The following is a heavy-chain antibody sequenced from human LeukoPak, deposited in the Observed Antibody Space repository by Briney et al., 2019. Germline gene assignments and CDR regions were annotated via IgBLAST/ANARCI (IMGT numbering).Heavy chain of an antibody. CDR2: IYSGGST. Sequence: PGGSLRLSCAASGFTFSSYAMSWVRQAPGKGLEWVSVIYSGGSTYYADSVKGRFTISRDNSENTLYLQMNSLRAEDTAVYYCARDSGSYYFDYWGQGTLVTVSS. CDR3: ARDSGSYYFDY. D-gene: IGHD1-26*01. J-gene: IGHJ4*02. CDR1: GFTFSSYA. V-gene: IGHV3-53*01.